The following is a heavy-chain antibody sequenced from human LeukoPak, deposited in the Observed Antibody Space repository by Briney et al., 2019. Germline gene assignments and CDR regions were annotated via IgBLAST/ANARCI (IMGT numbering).Heavy chain of an antibody. CDR2: IYSAGTT. CDR1: GLSVSSSY. CDR3: AKATPGGGRG. V-gene: IGHV3-53*01. D-gene: IGHD1-26*01. J-gene: IGHJ4*02. Sequence: PGGSLRLSCAVSGLSVSSSYMTWVRQAPGKGLEWVSLIYSAGTTYYPDSVKGRFTISRDNSKNTLYLQMNSLRTEDTAVYYCAKATPGGGRGWGQGTLVTVSS.